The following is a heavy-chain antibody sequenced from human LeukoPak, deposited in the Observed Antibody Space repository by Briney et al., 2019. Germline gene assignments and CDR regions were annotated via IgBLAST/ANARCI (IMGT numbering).Heavy chain of an antibody. V-gene: IGHV1-2*02. CDR2: INPKSGDT. Sequence: ASVKVSCKASGYTFTGYYVHWVRQAPGQGLEWMGWINPKSGDTSYAQNFQGRVTVTRDTSINTAYMELGSLTFDDTAVYYCASHKGQGSWGQGTLVTVSS. J-gene: IGHJ5*02. CDR1: GYTFTGYY. CDR3: ASHKGQGS.